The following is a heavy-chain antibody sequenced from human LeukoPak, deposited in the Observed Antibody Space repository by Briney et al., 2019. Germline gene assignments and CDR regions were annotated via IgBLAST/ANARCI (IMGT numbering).Heavy chain of an antibody. CDR3: ASRVAGYFQR. J-gene: IGHJ1*01. CDR1: VFTFSSYW. CDR2: IKQDGSEK. V-gene: IGHV3-7*03. Sequence: GGSLRLSCAASVFTFSSYWMSWVRQAPGKGLERVANIKQDGSEKYYVHSVKVRFTIARDNAKNSVYLQMNSLRAEDTAVYYCASRVAGYFQRWGQGTLVTVSS. D-gene: IGHD3-10*01.